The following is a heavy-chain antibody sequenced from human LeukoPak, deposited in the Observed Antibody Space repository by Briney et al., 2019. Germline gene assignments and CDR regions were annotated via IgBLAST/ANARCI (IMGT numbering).Heavy chain of an antibody. J-gene: IGHJ4*02. CDR1: GGSISSGGYY. D-gene: IGHD3-10*01. CDR3: ARGYGSGSFLDY. Sequence: SQTLSLTCTVSGGSISSGGYYWSWIRQHPGKGLEWIGYIYYSGSTYYNPSLKSRVTISVDTSKNQFSLKLSSVTAADTAVYHCARGYGSGSFLDYWGQGTLVTVSS. CDR2: IYYSGST. V-gene: IGHV4-31*03.